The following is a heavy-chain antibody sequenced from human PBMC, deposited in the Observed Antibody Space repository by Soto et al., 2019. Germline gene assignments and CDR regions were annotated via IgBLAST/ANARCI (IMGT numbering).Heavy chain of an antibody. Sequence: QVQLVESGGGVVQPGRSLRLSCAASGFTFSSYGMHWVRQAPGKGLEWVAVIWYDGSNKYYADSVKGRFTISRDNSKNTLYLQMNSLRAEDTAVYYCARDPSSPTMSLDVWGKGTTVTVSS. CDR3: ARDPSSPTMSLDV. CDR1: GFTFSSYG. D-gene: IGHD6-13*01. V-gene: IGHV3-33*01. CDR2: IWYDGSNK. J-gene: IGHJ6*04.